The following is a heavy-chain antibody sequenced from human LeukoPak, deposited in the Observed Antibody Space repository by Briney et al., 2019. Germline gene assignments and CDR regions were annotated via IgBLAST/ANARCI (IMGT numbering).Heavy chain of an antibody. CDR2: ISYDGSNK. V-gene: IGHV3-30*04. CDR3: ARGMDNYGYCFVY. CDR1: GFTFSSYA. Sequence: GGSLRLSCAASGFTFSSYAMHWVRQAPGKGLEWVAVISYDGSNKYYADSVKGRFTISRDNSKNTLYLQMNSLRAEDTAVYYCARGMDNYGYCFVYWGQGTLVTVSS. D-gene: IGHD5-18*01. J-gene: IGHJ4*02.